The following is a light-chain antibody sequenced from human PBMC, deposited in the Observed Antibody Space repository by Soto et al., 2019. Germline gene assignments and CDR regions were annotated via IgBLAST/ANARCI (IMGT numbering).Light chain of an antibody. CDR3: TSYADNNIVI. V-gene: IGLV2-8*01. CDR2: GVT. J-gene: IGLJ2*01. Sequence: QSVLTQPPSASGSPGQSVTVSCAGTSSDIGIYDFVSWYQHHPGKAPKLIIYGVTKRPSGVPDRFSGSKSGNTAYLTVSGLQAEDDAHYYCTSYADNNIVIFGGGTKLTVL. CDR1: SSDIGIYDF.